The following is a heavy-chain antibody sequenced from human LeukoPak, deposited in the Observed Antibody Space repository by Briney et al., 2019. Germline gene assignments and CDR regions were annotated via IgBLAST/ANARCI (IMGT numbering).Heavy chain of an antibody. Sequence: SQTLSLTCAISGDSVSSNSAAWNWIRQSPSRGLEWLGRTYYRSKWYNDYAVSVKSRITINPDTSKNQFSLQLSSVTAADTAVYYCARGALDGWNDGGYYYYYMDVWGKGTTVTVSS. V-gene: IGHV6-1*01. CDR2: TYYRSKWYN. D-gene: IGHD1-1*01. CDR3: ARGALDGWNDGGYYYYYMDV. CDR1: GDSVSSNSAA. J-gene: IGHJ6*03.